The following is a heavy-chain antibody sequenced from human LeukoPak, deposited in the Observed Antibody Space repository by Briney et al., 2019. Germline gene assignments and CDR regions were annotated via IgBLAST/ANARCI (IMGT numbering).Heavy chain of an antibody. Sequence: PGGSLRLSCAASGFTFSSYGMSWVRQAPGKGLEWVSAISGSGGSTYYADSVKGRFTISRDNSKNTLYLQMNSLRAEDTAVYYCAKGPAARNYYFDYWGQGTLVTVSS. CDR3: AKGPAARNYYFDY. CDR1: GFTFSSYG. D-gene: IGHD2-2*01. CDR2: ISGSGGST. V-gene: IGHV3-23*01. J-gene: IGHJ4*02.